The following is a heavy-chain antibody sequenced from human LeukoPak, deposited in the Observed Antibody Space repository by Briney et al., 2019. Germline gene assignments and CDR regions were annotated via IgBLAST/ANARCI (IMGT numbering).Heavy chain of an antibody. CDR3: AELGITMIGGV. V-gene: IGHV3-21*01. Sequence: PGGSLRLSCAASGFTFSTYNMNWVRQAPGKGLEWVSSITSSSSYTFYADSVRGRFTISRDNAKNSLYLQMNSLRAEDTAVYYCAELGITMIGGVWGKGTTVTISS. CDR1: GFTFSTYN. J-gene: IGHJ6*04. D-gene: IGHD3-10*02. CDR2: ITSSSSYT.